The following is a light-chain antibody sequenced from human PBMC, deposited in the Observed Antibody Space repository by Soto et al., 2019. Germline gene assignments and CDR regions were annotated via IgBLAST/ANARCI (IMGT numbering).Light chain of an antibody. CDR3: QQSFRSPIT. Sequence: DIQMTQSPSSLSASVGDTVTMTCQASQSIALSVNWYQQKPGKAPKLLIYVAFTLESGVPSRFSGSGSGTEFTLTIRSLQPEDFATYYCQQSFRSPITFGQGTRLE. J-gene: IGKJ5*01. CDR2: VAF. V-gene: IGKV1-39*01. CDR1: QSIALS.